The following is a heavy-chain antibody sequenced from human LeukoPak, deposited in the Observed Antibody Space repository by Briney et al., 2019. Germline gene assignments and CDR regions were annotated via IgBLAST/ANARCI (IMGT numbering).Heavy chain of an antibody. CDR3: ASGALRYFDWLPLDY. CDR1: GFTFSSYA. D-gene: IGHD3-9*01. J-gene: IGHJ4*02. CDR2: IIGSGGST. Sequence: GGSLRLSCAASGFTFSSYAMSWVRQAPGKGLEWVSSIIGSGGSTYYGDSVKGRFTISRDNSKNTLYLQMNSLRAEDTAVYYCASGALRYFDWLPLDYWGQGTLVTISS. V-gene: IGHV3-23*01.